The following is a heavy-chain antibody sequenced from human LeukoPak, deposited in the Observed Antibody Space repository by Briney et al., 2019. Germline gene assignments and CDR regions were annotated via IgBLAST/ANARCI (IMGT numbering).Heavy chain of an antibody. CDR3: ARDYYDSSGPPRAFDY. V-gene: IGHV4-38-2*02. CDR2: IYHSGST. Sequence: PSETLSLTCAVSGYSISSGYYWGWIRQPPGKGLEWIGSIYHSGSTYYNPSLKSRVTISVDTSKNQFSLKLSSVTAADMAVYYCARDYYDSSGPPRAFDYWGQGTLVTVSS. J-gene: IGHJ4*02. D-gene: IGHD3-22*01. CDR1: GYSISSGYY.